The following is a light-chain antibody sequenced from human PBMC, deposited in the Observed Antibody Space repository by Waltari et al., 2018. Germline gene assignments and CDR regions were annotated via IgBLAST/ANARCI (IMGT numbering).Light chain of an antibody. Sequence: QSALTQPASVSGSPGQSITISCTGTSSDVGSYNFVSWYQQHPGKAPKLMIYDVSNRPSGVSNRFSGSESGNTASLTISGLQAEDEADYYCSSYTSSSTLWVFGGGTKLTIL. CDR3: SSYTSSSTLWV. V-gene: IGLV2-14*01. CDR2: DVS. J-gene: IGLJ3*02. CDR1: SSDVGSYNF.